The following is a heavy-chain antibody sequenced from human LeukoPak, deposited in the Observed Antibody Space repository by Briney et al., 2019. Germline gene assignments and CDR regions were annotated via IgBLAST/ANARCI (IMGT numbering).Heavy chain of an antibody. D-gene: IGHD3-10*01. CDR1: GFNFSSYW. Sequence: PGGFLRLSCAASGFNFSSYWMHWVRQTPGKGLVWVSRIKSDGTSTSYADSVKGRFTISRDNAKNTLYLQMNSLRAEDTAVYYCARRYYCEPWGQGTMVTVSS. V-gene: IGHV3-74*01. J-gene: IGHJ3*01. CDR2: IKSDGTST. CDR3: ARRYYCEP.